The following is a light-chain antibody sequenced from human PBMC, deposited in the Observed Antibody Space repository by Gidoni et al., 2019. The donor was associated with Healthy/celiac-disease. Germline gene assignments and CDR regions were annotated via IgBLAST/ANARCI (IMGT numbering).Light chain of an antibody. CDR2: LGS. Sequence: DIVMTQSALSLPVTPGAPASISCRSSQSLLHSNGYNYLDWYLQKPGQSPQLLIYLGSNRASGVPDRFSGSGSGTDFTLKISRVEAEDVCVYYCMQALQTPMYTFGQGTKLEIK. J-gene: IGKJ2*01. V-gene: IGKV2-28*01. CDR1: QSLLHSNGYNY. CDR3: MQALQTPMYT.